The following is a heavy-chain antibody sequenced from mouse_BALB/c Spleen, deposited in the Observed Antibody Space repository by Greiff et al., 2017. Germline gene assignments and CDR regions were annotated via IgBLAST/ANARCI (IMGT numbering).Heavy chain of an antibody. V-gene: IGHV1-69*02. CDR1: GYTFTSYW. Sequence: QVQLQQPGAELVKPGASVKLSCKASGYTFTSYWMHWVKQRPGQGLEWIGEIDPSDSYTNYNQKFKGKATLTVDKSSSTAYMQLSSLTSEDSAVYYCARIYYYGSIFDYWGQGTTLTVAS. CDR2: IDPSDSYT. D-gene: IGHD1-1*01. J-gene: IGHJ2*01. CDR3: ARIYYYGSIFDY.